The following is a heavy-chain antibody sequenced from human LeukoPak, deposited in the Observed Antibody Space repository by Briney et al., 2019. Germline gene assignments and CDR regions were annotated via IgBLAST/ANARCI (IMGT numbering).Heavy chain of an antibody. CDR2: ICYSGST. V-gene: IGHV4-39*01. Sequence: KASEPLSLTGTVSGGSISSSSYCWGWIRQPPGKGLEWIGNICYSGSTFYNPSLQSRITLSVDTSKNQFSLNLSSVTAADTAVYCCARTENYIPKYWFDPWGQGTPVTVSS. D-gene: IGHD5-24*01. J-gene: IGHJ5*02. CDR3: ARTENYIPKYWFDP. CDR1: GGSISSSSYC.